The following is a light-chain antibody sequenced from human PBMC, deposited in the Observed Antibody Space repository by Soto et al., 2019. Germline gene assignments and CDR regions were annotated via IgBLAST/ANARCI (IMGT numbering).Light chain of an antibody. CDR1: QGISSF. V-gene: IGKV1-9*01. J-gene: IGKJ5*01. Sequence: DIQLTQSPSFLSASVGDRVTITCRASQGISSFLAWYQQKPPKAPELLIYGASTLQSGVPSRFSGSGSGTEFTLTISSLQPEDFATYYCQQLNTYPITFAQGTRLENK. CDR3: QQLNTYPIT. CDR2: GAS.